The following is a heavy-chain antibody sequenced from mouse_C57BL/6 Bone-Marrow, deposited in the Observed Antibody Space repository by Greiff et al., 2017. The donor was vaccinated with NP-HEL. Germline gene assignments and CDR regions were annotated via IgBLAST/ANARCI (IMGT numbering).Heavy chain of an antibody. CDR3: AIYYYGSSSYFDY. V-gene: IGHV1-55*01. J-gene: IGHJ2*01. D-gene: IGHD1-1*01. CDR1: GYTFTSYW. Sequence: QVQLQQPGAELVKPGASVKMSCKASGYTFTSYWITWVKQRPGQGLEWIGEIYPGSGSTNYNEKFKSKATLTVDTSSSTAYMQLSSLTSEDSAVYYCAIYYYGSSSYFDYWGQGTTLTVSS. CDR2: IYPGSGST.